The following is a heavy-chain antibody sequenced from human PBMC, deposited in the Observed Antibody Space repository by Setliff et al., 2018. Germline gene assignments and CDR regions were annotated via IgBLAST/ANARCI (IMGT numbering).Heavy chain of an antibody. Sequence: SETLSLTCTVSGGSMIGYYWSWVRQAPGKELEWIGYSVDGSTNYNPSLKSRVTISVDTSKNQFTLKLTSVTAADSAVYYCARGLHSGTYWGTRPLGLDYWGQGTQVTVSS. CDR2: SVDGST. CDR3: ARGLHSGTYWGTRPLGLDY. V-gene: IGHV4-59*08. D-gene: IGHD1-26*01. J-gene: IGHJ4*02. CDR1: GGSMIGYY.